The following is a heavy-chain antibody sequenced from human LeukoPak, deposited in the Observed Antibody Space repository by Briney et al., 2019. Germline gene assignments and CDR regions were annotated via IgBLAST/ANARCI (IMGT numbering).Heavy chain of an antibody. Sequence: AGGSLRLSCAASGFTFSSYGMHWVRQAPGKGLERVACIWGDGSNKYYGDSVKGRFTISRDNSKNTLYLQMNSLRAEDTAVYYCAKEFWVGATRKLDQWGQGTLVTVSS. CDR2: IWGDGSNK. CDR1: GFTFSSYG. V-gene: IGHV3-30*02. D-gene: IGHD1-26*01. CDR3: AKEFWVGATRKLDQ. J-gene: IGHJ4*02.